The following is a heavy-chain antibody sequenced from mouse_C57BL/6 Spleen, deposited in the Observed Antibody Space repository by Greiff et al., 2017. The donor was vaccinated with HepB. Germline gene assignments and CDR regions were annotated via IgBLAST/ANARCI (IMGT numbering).Heavy chain of an antibody. CDR3: ARITIVTTRYFDV. Sequence: QVQLQQSGAELARPGASVKLSCKASGYTFTSYGISWVKQRTGQGLEWIGEIYPRSGNTYYNEKLKGKATLTADKSSSTAYMELRSRTSEDSAVYFCARITIVTTRYFDVWGTGTTVTVSS. D-gene: IGHD2-5*01. CDR1: GYTFTSYG. J-gene: IGHJ1*03. CDR2: IYPRSGNT. V-gene: IGHV1-81*01.